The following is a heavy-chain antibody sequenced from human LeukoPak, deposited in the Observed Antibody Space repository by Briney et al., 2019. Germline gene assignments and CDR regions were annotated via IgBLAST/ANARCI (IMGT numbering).Heavy chain of an antibody. D-gene: IGHD3-22*01. V-gene: IGHV3-23*01. Sequence: GGSLRLSCAASGFTFRSYAMGWVRQAPGKGLEWVSAISGSGGSTYYADSVKGRFTISRDNSKNTLYLQMNSLRAEDTAVYYCAKVGEYYYDSSGYYAEYFQHWGQGTLVTVSS. CDR2: ISGSGGST. CDR3: AKVGEYYYDSSGYYAEYFQH. CDR1: GFTFRSYA. J-gene: IGHJ1*01.